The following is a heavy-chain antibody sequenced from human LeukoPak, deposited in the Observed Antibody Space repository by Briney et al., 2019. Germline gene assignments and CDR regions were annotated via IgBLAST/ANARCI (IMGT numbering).Heavy chain of an antibody. CDR1: GGSISSYY. D-gene: IGHD2-8*01. V-gene: IGHV4-4*07. Sequence: SETLSLTCTVSGGSISSYYWSWIRQPAGKGLEWIGRIYTSGSTHYNPSLKSRGTISVDTSKNQFSLRLTSVTAADTAMYYCARGVPLSCSDGLCSGYYFDFWGRGTLVTVSS. CDR3: ARGVPLSCSDGLCSGYYFDF. J-gene: IGHJ4*02. CDR2: IYTSGST.